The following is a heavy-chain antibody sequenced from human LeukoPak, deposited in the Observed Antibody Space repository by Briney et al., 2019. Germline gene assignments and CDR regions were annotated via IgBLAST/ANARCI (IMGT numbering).Heavy chain of an antibody. Sequence: GESLKISCKASGYSFTTYWIGWVRQMPGKGLEWMGIVQPGDSNTKYSPSFQGQVTISADKSINTAHLQWTSLKASDTAIYYCARQSSSWHNFDPWGQGTLVTVSS. D-gene: IGHD1/OR15-1a*01. CDR1: GYSFTTYW. V-gene: IGHV5-51*01. CDR2: VQPGDSNT. CDR3: ARQSSSWHNFDP. J-gene: IGHJ5*02.